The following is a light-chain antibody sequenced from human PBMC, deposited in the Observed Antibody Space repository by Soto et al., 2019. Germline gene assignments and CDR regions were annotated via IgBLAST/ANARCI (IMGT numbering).Light chain of an antibody. CDR1: QGISSY. Sequence: AIRMTQSPSSFSASTGDRVTITCRASQGISSYLAWYQQKPGKAPKLLIYAACTLQSGVPSRFSGSGSGTDFTLTISCLQSEDFATYYCQQYYSYPGFGQGTKVEIK. CDR2: AAC. V-gene: IGKV1-8*01. CDR3: QQYYSYPG. J-gene: IGKJ1*01.